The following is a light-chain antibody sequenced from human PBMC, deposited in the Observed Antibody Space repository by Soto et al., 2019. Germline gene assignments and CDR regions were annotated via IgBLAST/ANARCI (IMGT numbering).Light chain of an antibody. CDR1: QSVSNK. J-gene: IGKJ1*01. CDR3: QQYGSSPWT. Sequence: EIVMTQSPATLSVSPGERATLSCRASQSVSNKLVWYQQKPGQAPRLLIYAASTRATGIPARFSGSGSGTDFTLTISRLEPEDFAVYYCQQYGSSPWTFGQGTKVDIK. CDR2: AAS. V-gene: IGKV3-15*01.